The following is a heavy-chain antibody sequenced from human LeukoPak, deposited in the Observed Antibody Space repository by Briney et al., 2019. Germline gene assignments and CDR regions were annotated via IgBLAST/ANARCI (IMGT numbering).Heavy chain of an antibody. CDR2: ISYDGSNK. CDR1: GFTFSSYA. D-gene: IGHD5-18*01. J-gene: IGHJ4*02. V-gene: IGHV3-30-3*01. CDR3: ANGEIQLMVD. Sequence: PGRSLRLSCAASGFTFSSYAMHWVRQAPGKGLEWVAVISYDGSNKYYADSVKGRFTISRDNSKNTLYLQMNSLRAEDTAVYYCANGEIQLMVDWGQGTLVTVSS.